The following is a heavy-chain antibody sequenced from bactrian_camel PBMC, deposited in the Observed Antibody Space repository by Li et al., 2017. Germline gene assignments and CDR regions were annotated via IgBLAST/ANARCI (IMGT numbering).Heavy chain of an antibody. CDR1: VDTIGRYC. D-gene: IGHD5*01. CDR2: IYTDGVTI. V-gene: IGHV3S1*01. Sequence: HVQLVESGGGSVQVGGSLRLSCVASVDTIGRYCMGWFRQIPDKEREGVAVIYTDGVTIYYDDSVKGRFTISRDNAKNMVYLQTNSLLPEDTAMYYCAEDRFACLKGPHSRLDRNEYKVWGQGTQVTVS. CDR3: AEDRFACLKGPHSRLDRNEYKV. J-gene: IGHJ4*01.